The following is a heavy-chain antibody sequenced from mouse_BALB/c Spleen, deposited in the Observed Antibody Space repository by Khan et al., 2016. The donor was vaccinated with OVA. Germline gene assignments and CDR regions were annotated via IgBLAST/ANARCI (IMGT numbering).Heavy chain of an antibody. CDR3: ARSVTITTVVATDFDY. D-gene: IGHD1-1*01. CDR2: ISYSGRT. V-gene: IGHV3-2*02. CDR1: GYSITSDYA. Sequence: EVKLEGSGPGLVKPSQSLSLTCTVTGYSITSDYAWNWIRQFPGNKLEWVGYISYSGRTSYNPSLKSRISITRDTSKNQFFLQLSSVTTEDTATYYCARSVTITTVVATDFDYWGQGTTLTVSS. J-gene: IGHJ2*01.